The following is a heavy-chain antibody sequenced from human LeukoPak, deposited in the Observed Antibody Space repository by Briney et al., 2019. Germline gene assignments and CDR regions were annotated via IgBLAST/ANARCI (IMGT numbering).Heavy chain of an antibody. CDR1: GFTFSSYA. V-gene: IGHV3-23*01. D-gene: IGHD6-13*01. Sequence: GGSLRLSCAASGFTFSSYAMSWVRQAPGKGLEWVSAISGSGGSTYYADSVKGRFTISRDNAKNSLFLHMNYLRVEDTAVYYCARDASGSSLDYWGQGTLVTVSS. CDR2: ISGSGGST. CDR3: ARDASGSSLDY. J-gene: IGHJ4*02.